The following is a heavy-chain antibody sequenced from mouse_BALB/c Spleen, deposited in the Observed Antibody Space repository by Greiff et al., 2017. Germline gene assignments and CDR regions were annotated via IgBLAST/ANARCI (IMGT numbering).Heavy chain of an antibody. CDR3: ARYGYDASYAMDY. V-gene: IGHV5-6*02. Sequence: EVMLVESGGDLVKPGGSLKLSCAASGFTFSSYGMSWVRQTPDKRLEWVATISSGGSYTYYPDSVKGRFTISRDNAKNTLYLQMSSLKSEDTAMYYCARYGYDASYAMDYWGPGTSVTVSS. D-gene: IGHD2-2*01. CDR1: GFTFSSYG. J-gene: IGHJ4*01. CDR2: ISSGGSYT.